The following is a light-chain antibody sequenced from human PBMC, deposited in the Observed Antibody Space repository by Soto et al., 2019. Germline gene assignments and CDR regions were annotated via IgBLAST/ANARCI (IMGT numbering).Light chain of an antibody. V-gene: IGKV3-11*01. J-gene: IGKJ4*01. CDR3: QQRSNWPPLT. CDR2: DAS. Sequence: EVVLTQSPGTLSLSPGERATLSCRASQSVSSQLAWYQQKPGQAPRHLIYDASNRATGIPARFSGSGSGTDFTLTISSLEPEDFAVYYCQQRSNWPPLTFGGGTKVEIK. CDR1: QSVSSQ.